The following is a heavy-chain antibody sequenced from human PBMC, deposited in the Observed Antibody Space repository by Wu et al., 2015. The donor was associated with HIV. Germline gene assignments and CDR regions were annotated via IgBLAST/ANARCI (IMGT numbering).Heavy chain of an antibody. Sequence: QVQLVQSGAEVKKPGSSVKVSCKASGYTFTGYYMHWVRQAPGQGLEWMGWINPNSGGTNYAQKFQGRVTMTRDTSISTAYMELSRLRSDDTAVYYCARGIGGQQLVQGDAFDIWGQGTMVTVSS. CDR1: GYTFTGYY. CDR3: ARGIGGQQLVQGDAFDI. D-gene: IGHD6-13*01. CDR2: INPNSGGT. V-gene: IGHV1-2*02. J-gene: IGHJ3*02.